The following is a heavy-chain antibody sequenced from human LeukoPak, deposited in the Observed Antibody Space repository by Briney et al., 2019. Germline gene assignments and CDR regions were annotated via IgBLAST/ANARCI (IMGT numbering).Heavy chain of an antibody. D-gene: IGHD6-13*01. CDR2: INSDGSST. J-gene: IGHJ6*03. CDR3: ARGRYSSSWYAFDYMDV. V-gene: IGHV3-74*01. Sequence: GGSLRLSCAASGFTFSSYWMHWVRQAPGKGLVWVSRINSDGSSTSYADSVKGRFTISRDNAKNSLYLQMNSLRAEDTAVYYCARGRYSSSWYAFDYMDVWGKGTTVTVSS. CDR1: GFTFSSYW.